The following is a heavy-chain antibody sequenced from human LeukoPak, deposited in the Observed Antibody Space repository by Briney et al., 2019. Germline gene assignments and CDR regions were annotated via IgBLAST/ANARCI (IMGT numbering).Heavy chain of an antibody. V-gene: IGHV1-69*13. Sequence: ASVKVSCKASGGTFSSYAISWVRQAPGQGLEWMGGIIPIFGTANYAQKFQGRVTITADESTSTAYMELRSLRSDDTAVDYCARGNYDFWSGCSLALGGDWFDPWGQGTLVTVSS. D-gene: IGHD3-3*01. CDR3: ARGNYDFWSGCSLALGGDWFDP. CDR1: GGTFSSYA. CDR2: IIPIFGTA. J-gene: IGHJ5*02.